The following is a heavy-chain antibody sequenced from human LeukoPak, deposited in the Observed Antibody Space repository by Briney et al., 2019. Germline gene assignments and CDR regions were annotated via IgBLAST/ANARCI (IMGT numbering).Heavy chain of an antibody. CDR3: TTVTMVRDYDY. J-gene: IGHJ4*02. CDR2: IKHKRDGETT. Sequence: GGSLRLSCTASGFSFSDDWMSWVRQAPGKGLEWVGRIKHKRDGETTDYAEPVKGRFTISRDDSKNMLYLEMNSLKIEDTAVYYCTTVTMVRDYDYWGQGTLVTVSS. V-gene: IGHV3-15*01. D-gene: IGHD3-10*01. CDR1: GFSFSDDW.